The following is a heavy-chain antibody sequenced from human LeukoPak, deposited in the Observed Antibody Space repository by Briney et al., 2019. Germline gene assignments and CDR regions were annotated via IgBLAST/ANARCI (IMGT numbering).Heavy chain of an antibody. CDR3: ARDVYYYDRSAFDI. Sequence: PSETLSLTCTVSGYSINSGYYWGWIRQPPGKRLEWIGSIYYSGTTYYNPTLKSRVTISVDTSKNQFSLKLTSVTAADAAVYYCARDVYYYDRSAFDIWGQGTMVTVSS. D-gene: IGHD3-22*01. V-gene: IGHV4-38-2*02. CDR1: GYSINSGYY. J-gene: IGHJ3*02. CDR2: IYYSGTT.